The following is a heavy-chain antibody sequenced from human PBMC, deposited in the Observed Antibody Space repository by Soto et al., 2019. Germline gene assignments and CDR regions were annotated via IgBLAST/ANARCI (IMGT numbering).Heavy chain of an antibody. Sequence: QVQLQQWGAGLLKPSETLSLTCAVYGGSFSGYYWTWIRQSPEKGLEWIGEVNHSGTTYYNPSLKTHVTISVHTPKNQFSLKMSSVTAADTAVYYCARGIGYCSSINCYSSRRLRFDSWGQGTLVTVSS. V-gene: IGHV4-34*01. D-gene: IGHD2-2*01. CDR1: GGSFSGYY. CDR2: VNHSGTT. CDR3: ARGIGYCSSINCYSSRRLRFDS. J-gene: IGHJ4*02.